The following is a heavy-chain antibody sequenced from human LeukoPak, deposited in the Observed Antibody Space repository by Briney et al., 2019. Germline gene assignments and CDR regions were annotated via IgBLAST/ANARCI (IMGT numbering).Heavy chain of an antibody. Sequence: HPGGSLRLSCAASGLTFSNYAMLWVRQPPGKGPEWAAVISDDGNSDHYADSVKGRFTFSRDNSKNTLSLQMNSLRGEDTAVYYCARGSAPAGTYHLDCWGQGTLVTVSS. D-gene: IGHD6-25*01. CDR2: ISDDGNSD. CDR3: ARGSAPAGTYHLDC. V-gene: IGHV3-30-3*01. CDR1: GLTFSNYA. J-gene: IGHJ4*02.